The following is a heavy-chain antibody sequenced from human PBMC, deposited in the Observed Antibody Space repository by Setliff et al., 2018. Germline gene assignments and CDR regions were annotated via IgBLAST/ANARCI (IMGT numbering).Heavy chain of an antibody. CDR1: GASISSSSYY. V-gene: IGHV4-39*07. Sequence: SETLSLTCTVSGASISSSSYYWAWIRQPPGKGLEWIGEINHSGSTNYNPSLKSRVTISVDTSKNQFSLKLSSVTAADTAVYYCAYSSDYDFWSGYPPALDYWGQGTLVTVSS. J-gene: IGHJ4*02. CDR2: INHSGST. D-gene: IGHD3-3*01. CDR3: AYSSDYDFWSGYPPALDY.